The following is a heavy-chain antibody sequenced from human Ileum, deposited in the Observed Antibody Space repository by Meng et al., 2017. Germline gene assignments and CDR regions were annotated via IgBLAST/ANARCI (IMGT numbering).Heavy chain of an antibody. J-gene: IGHJ4*02. CDR2: IYDSGST. D-gene: IGHD1-1*01. CDR3: ARGGTAYFDY. CDR1: GGSISSGGYY. Sequence: QVPLQESGPGLVKPSQTLSLTCTVSGGSISSGGYYWSWNRQHPGKGLEWIGYIYDSGSTYYNPSLKSRIAISGDTSKNQFSLNLSSVTAADTAVYYCARGGTAYFDYWGQGTLVTVSS. V-gene: IGHV4-31*03.